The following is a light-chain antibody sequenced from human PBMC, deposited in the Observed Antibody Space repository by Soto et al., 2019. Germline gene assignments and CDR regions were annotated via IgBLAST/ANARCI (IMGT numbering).Light chain of an antibody. CDR2: GAS. J-gene: IGKJ1*01. CDR1: QSVSSSY. CDR3: QQYGISPWT. V-gene: IGKV3-20*01. Sequence: EIVLTQSPGTLSLSPGERATLSCRASQSVSSSYLAWYRQKPGQAPRLLIYGASSRATGIPDRFSGSGSGTDFTLTISRLEPEDFAVYYCQQYGISPWTFGQGTKVEI.